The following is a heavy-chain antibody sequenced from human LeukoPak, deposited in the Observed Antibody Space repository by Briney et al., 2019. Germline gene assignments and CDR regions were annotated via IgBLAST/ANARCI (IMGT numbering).Heavy chain of an antibody. Sequence: GGSLRLSCAASVFTFSSYAMHWVRQTPGKGLEWVAVISYDGIDKYYADSVKGRFTISRDNSKNTLYLQMNSLKSEDTAVYYCAKGSCSSTTCLKTDWGQGAPVTVSS. CDR2: ISYDGIDK. V-gene: IGHV3-30*18. CDR3: AKGSCSSTTCLKTD. J-gene: IGHJ4*02. D-gene: IGHD2-2*01. CDR1: VFTFSSYA.